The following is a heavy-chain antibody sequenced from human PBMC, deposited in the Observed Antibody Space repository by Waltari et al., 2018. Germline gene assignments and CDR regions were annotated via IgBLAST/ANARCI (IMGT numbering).Heavy chain of an antibody. CDR3: ARGWLQVAPPYCYYMDV. V-gene: IGHV4-34*01. J-gene: IGHJ6*03. Sequence: QVQLLQWGAGLLKPAETLSLTCAVYGGSFSGYYWSWLRQLPGKGLAWLGEITHNARPDYNPSLKSRATITIDTSKNHFSLLLYAVTAADTGVYYCARGWLQVAPPYCYYMDVWDRGTAVTVSS. D-gene: IGHD6-19*01. CDR1: GGSFSGYY. CDR2: ITHNARP.